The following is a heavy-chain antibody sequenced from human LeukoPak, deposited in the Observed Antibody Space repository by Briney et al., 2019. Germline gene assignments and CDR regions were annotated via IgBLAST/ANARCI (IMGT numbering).Heavy chain of an antibody. CDR2: IYTSGST. D-gene: IGHD3-10*01. V-gene: IGHV4-4*07. Sequence: PSETLSLTCTVSGGSISSYYWSWIRQPAGKGLEWIGRIYTSGSTNYNPSLKSRVTMSVDTSKNQFSLKLSSVTAADTAVYYCARMRWQYYGSGSYSLFDPWGQGTLVTVSS. J-gene: IGHJ5*02. CDR3: ARMRWQYYGSGSYSLFDP. CDR1: GGSISSYY.